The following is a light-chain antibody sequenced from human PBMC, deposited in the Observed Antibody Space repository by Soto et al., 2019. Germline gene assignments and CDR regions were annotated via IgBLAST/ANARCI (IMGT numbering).Light chain of an antibody. CDR1: QNIRGNE. Sequence: EVVLTQSPGALSLSPGEGVTLSCRASQNIRGNELAWYRQKRGQAPRLLIYGGSSRAEGIPDRFSGRGTGTNFTLNISRLEPEDASVYYCQDYGTSHPWTFGIGTKLETK. CDR3: QDYGTSHPWT. V-gene: IGKV3-20*01. CDR2: GGS. J-gene: IGKJ1*01.